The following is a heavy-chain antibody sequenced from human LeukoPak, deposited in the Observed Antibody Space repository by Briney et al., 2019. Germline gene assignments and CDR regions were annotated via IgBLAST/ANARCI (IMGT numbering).Heavy chain of an antibody. CDR1: GFTFSSYS. CDR3: ARSSVYYYDSSGYPHWFDP. D-gene: IGHD3-22*01. CDR2: ISSSSSTI. J-gene: IGHJ5*02. Sequence: SGGSLRLSCAASGFTFSSYSMNWVRQAPGKGLEWVSYISSSSSTIYYADSVKGRFTISRDNAKNSLYLQMNSLRAEDTAVYYCARSSVYYYDSSGYPHWFDPWGQGTLVTVSS. V-gene: IGHV3-48*04.